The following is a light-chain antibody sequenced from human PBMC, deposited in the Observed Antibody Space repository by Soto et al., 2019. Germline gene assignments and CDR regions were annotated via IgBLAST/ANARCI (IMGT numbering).Light chain of an antibody. CDR1: SSNVGGYNY. CDR3: CLYAGSYTSHV. CDR2: DVS. V-gene: IGLV2-11*01. Sequence: QSALTQPRPVSGSPGQSVALSCTGTSSNVGGYNYVSWYQQHPGKAPKLMIYDVSKRPSGVPDRFSGSKSGNTASLSISGLQAEDEADYYCCLYAGSYTSHVFGTGTKVTVL. J-gene: IGLJ1*01.